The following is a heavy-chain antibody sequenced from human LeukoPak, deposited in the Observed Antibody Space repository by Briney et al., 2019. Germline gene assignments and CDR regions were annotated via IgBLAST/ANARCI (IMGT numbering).Heavy chain of an antibody. CDR2: ISSTGSTI. CDR3: ARESGSYDDFEY. J-gene: IGHJ4*02. Sequence: GGSLRLSCAASGFTFSSYEMNWVRQAPGEGLEWVSYISSTGSTIYYADSVKGRFTISRDNAKNSLYLQMNSLRAEDTAVYYCARESGSYDDFEYWGQGTLVTVSS. V-gene: IGHV3-48*03. D-gene: IGHD1-26*01. CDR1: GFTFSSYE.